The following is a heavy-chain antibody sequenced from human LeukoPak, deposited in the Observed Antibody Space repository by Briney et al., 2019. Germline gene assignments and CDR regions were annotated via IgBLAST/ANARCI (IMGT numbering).Heavy chain of an antibody. CDR2: IYSSGNT. CDR3: ARHPRSCTGGGTCYSWFDA. CDR1: GDSISSYY. J-gene: IGHJ5*02. Sequence: PSETLSLTCTVSGDSISSYYGRWIRQPPGKGLEWMGYIYSSGNTKYNPSLQSRVTISVDTSKNQFSLKVHSVTAADTAMYYCARHPRSCTGGGTCYSWFDASGQGTLVTVSS. D-gene: IGHD2-15*01. V-gene: IGHV4-59*08.